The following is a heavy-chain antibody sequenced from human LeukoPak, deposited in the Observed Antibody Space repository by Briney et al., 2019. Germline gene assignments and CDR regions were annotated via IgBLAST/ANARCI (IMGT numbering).Heavy chain of an antibody. J-gene: IGHJ4*02. CDR2: IYYSGST. V-gene: IGHV4-39*01. Sequence: SETLSLTCTVSGGSISSSSYYWGWIRQPPGKGLEWIGSIYYSGSTYYNPSLKSRVTISVDTSKNQFSLKLSSVTAADTAVYYCAGGPQGGELLPALDYWGQGTLVTVSS. D-gene: IGHD1-26*01. CDR1: GGSISSSSYY. CDR3: AGGPQGGELLPALDY.